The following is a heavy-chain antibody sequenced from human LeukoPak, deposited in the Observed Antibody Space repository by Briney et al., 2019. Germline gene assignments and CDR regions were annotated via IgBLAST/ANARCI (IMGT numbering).Heavy chain of an antibody. CDR2: ISSSAVST. J-gene: IGHJ1*01. CDR1: GFTFSNYA. D-gene: IGHD3-10*01. CDR3: AKDPDGSGTYYIPAEYIQH. V-gene: IGHV3-23*01. Sequence: GGSLRLSCSASGFTFSNYAMSWVRQTPAKGLEWVSAISSSAVSTYYADSVKGRFTISRDNSKNILYLQMNSLRAGDTAVYYCAKDPDGSGTYYIPAEYIQHWGQGTLVTVSS.